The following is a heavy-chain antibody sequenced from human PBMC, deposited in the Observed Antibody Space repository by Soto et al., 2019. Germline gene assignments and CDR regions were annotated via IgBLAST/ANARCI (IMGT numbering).Heavy chain of an antibody. V-gene: IGHV4-59*08. Sequence: SETLSLTCTVSGGSMSPYYWSWIRQAPGVGLEWIAYVYYSGYTHYNPSLKSRVTISVDTSKNQFSLKLSSVTAADTAVYYCARTPYYYDSSGYPGRGDFDYWGQGTLVTVSS. D-gene: IGHD3-22*01. J-gene: IGHJ4*02. CDR2: VYYSGYT. CDR1: GGSMSPYY. CDR3: ARTPYYYDSSGYPGRGDFDY.